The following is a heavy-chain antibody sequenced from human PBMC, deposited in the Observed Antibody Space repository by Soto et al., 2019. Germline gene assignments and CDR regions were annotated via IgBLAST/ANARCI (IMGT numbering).Heavy chain of an antibody. D-gene: IGHD6-6*01. V-gene: IGHV4-61*01. CDR3: ARDNGIAARDGVNARTYYYGMDV. CDR1: GGSVSSGSYY. CDR2: IYYSGST. Sequence: SETLSLTCTVSGGSVSSGSYYWSWIRQPPGKGLEWIGYIYYSGSTNYNPSLKSRVTISVDTSKNQFSLELSSVTAADTAVYYCARDNGIAARDGVNARTYYYGMDVWGQGTTVTVAS. J-gene: IGHJ6*02.